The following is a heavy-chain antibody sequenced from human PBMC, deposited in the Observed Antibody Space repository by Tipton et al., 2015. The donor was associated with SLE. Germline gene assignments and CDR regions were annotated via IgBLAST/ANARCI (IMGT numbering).Heavy chain of an antibody. CDR2: IRGSGGST. CDR1: GGSFSGYY. Sequence: TLSLTCAVYGGSFSGYYWSWVRQAQGRGLEWVSAIRGSGGSTYYADSVKGRFTISRDNSKNTLYLQMNSLSAEDTAVYYCARVGGYSFDFWGQGTLVTVSS. J-gene: IGHJ4*02. D-gene: IGHD3-10*01. V-gene: IGHV3-23*01. CDR3: ARVGGYSFDF.